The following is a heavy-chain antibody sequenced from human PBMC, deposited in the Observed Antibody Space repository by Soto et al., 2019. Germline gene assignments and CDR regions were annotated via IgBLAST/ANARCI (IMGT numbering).Heavy chain of an antibody. CDR2: INHSGST. Sequence: SETRSLTCAVYGGSFSGYYWSWIRQPPGKGLEWIGEINHSGSTNYNPSLKSRVTISVDTSKNQFSLKLSSVTAADTAVYYCARLRIVGATTVPKYYYYYMDVWGKGTTVTVSS. J-gene: IGHJ6*03. CDR1: GGSFSGYY. CDR3: ARLRIVGATTVPKYYYYYMDV. D-gene: IGHD1-26*01. V-gene: IGHV4-34*01.